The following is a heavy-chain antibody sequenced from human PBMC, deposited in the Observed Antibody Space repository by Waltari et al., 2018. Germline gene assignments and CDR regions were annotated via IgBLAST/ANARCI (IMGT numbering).Heavy chain of an antibody. CDR2: IIPLLDIS. CDR3: ARESRSTAGTDY. J-gene: IGHJ4*02. Sequence: QEQLVQSAAEVKKPGSSVKVSCKTARDTFSKYAITWVRQAPGQGLEWMGRIIPLLDISNYAQQFQGRITITADRSTSTAYMELSSLESEDTALYYCARESRSTAGTDYWGQGTLVTVSS. V-gene: IGHV1-69*09. CDR1: RDTFSKYA. D-gene: IGHD2-2*01.